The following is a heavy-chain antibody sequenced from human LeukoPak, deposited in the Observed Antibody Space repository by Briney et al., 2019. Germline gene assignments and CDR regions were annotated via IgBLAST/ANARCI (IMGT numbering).Heavy chain of an antibody. Sequence: GASVKVSCKASGYTFTSYYMHWVRQAPGQGLEWMGIINPSGGSTSYAQKFQGRVTMTRDMSTSTVYMELSSLRSEDTAVYYCARDPKTDYGGKPWDYWGQGTLVTVSS. CDR3: ARDPKTDYGGKPWDY. J-gene: IGHJ4*02. V-gene: IGHV1-46*01. D-gene: IGHD4-23*01. CDR1: GYTFTSYY. CDR2: INPSGGST.